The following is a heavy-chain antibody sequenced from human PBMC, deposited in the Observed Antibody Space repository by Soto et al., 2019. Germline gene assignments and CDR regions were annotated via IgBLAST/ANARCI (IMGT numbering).Heavy chain of an antibody. CDR2: ISYDGSNK. J-gene: IGHJ4*02. V-gene: IGHV3-30-3*01. D-gene: IGHD3-22*01. CDR1: GSTFSSYA. CDR3: VKDLAMIVVGPFIFDY. Sequence: GGSLRLSCAASGSTFSSYAMHWVRQAPLKGLEWVALISYDGSNKYYEDSVKGRFTISRNNSKNTLYLQMTSMRAEDTAVYYCVKDLAMIVVGPFIFDYWGQGTLVTVSS.